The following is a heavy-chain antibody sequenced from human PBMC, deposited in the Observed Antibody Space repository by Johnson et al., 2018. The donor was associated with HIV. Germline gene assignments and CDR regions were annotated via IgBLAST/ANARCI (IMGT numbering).Heavy chain of an antibody. J-gene: IGHJ3*02. CDR3: ARDRYHSPLRPGSGAFDI. D-gene: IGHD1-14*01. CDR2: ISYDGTNK. Sequence: QVLLVESGGGVVQPGRSLRLSCAASGFPVSSYAMHWVRQAPGKGLEWVAVISYDGTNKYYADPVQGRFTISRDNSKNTLNLQMTSLRVDETAVYYFARDRYHSPLRPGSGAFDIWGQGTMVTVSS. V-gene: IGHV3-30-3*01. CDR1: GFPVSSYA.